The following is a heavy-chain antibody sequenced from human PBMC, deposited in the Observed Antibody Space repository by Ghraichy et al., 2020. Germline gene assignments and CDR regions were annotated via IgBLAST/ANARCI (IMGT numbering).Heavy chain of an antibody. CDR1: GYTFSNYY. D-gene: IGHD2-2*01. CDR2: ITPNSGGT. CDR3: ARDRGGNEYPFPNYAMDV. V-gene: IGHV1-2*02. J-gene: IGHJ6*02. Sequence: ASVKVSCKASGYTFSNYYIHWVRQAPGQGLEWMGWITPNSGGTNFAQKFQGRVTMTRDTSISTAYMELSRLTSDDTAVYYCARDRGGNEYPFPNYAMDVWGQGTTVTVSS.